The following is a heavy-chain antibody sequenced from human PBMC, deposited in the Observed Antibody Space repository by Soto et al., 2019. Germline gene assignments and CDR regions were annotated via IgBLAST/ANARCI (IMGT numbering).Heavy chain of an antibody. D-gene: IGHD6-19*01. Sequence: PSETLSLTCNMSGDSYSISTYSWGWILHPPGKALQWIGFIYQSGVTSYNPSLASRVSISLDRSNNQCSLKLKSVTAADTAVYFCAGMPYTSGLRFDPWGPGTLVIVSS. V-gene: IGHV4-30-2*01. CDR1: GDSYSISTYS. CDR2: IYQSGVT. CDR3: AGMPYTSGLRFDP. J-gene: IGHJ5*01.